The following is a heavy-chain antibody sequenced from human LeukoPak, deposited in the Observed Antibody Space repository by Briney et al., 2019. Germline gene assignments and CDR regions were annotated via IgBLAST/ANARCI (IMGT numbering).Heavy chain of an antibody. CDR3: ASVVITWGGPGYFDY. J-gene: IGHJ4*02. V-gene: IGHV3-23*01. CDR2: IGGSADSA. CDR1: GFTFSIYA. D-gene: IGHD3-16*01. Sequence: GGSLRLSCAASGFTFSIYAMNWVRQAPGKGLEWVSVIGGSADSADYADSVKGRFTISRDNSKNTLYLQMNSLRAEDTAVYYCASVVITWGGPGYFDYWGQGTLVTVSS.